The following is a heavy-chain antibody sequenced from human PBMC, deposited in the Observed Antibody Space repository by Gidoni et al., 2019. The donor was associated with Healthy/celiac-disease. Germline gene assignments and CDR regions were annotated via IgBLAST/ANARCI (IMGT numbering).Heavy chain of an antibody. CDR3: ARDAILIAVAGLGAFDI. J-gene: IGHJ3*02. CDR1: GDSVPRHSAP. V-gene: IGHV6-1*01. D-gene: IGHD6-19*01. CDR2: TYYRSKWYN. Sequence: QVQLQQSGPGLVKPSQTLSLTCAIPGDSVPRHSAPWNWIRQSPSRGLEWLGRTYYRSKWYNDYAVSVKSRITINPDTSKNQFSLQLNSVTPEDTAVYYCARDAILIAVAGLGAFDIWGQGTMVTVSS.